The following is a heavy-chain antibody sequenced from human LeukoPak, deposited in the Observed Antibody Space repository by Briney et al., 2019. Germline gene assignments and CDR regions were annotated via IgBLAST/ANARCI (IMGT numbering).Heavy chain of an antibody. CDR3: AGRIAARPFSPPFVY. CDR1: GFTFSTYA. CDR2: IGDSGIHT. J-gene: IGHJ4*02. Sequence: GGSLRLSCAASGFTFSTYAMSWVRQAPGKGLEWVSAIGDSGIHTYHADSVKGRFTISRDNSKNTLYLQMNSLRAGDTAVYYCAGRIAARPFSPPFVYWGQGTLVTGSS. D-gene: IGHD6-6*01. V-gene: IGHV3-23*01.